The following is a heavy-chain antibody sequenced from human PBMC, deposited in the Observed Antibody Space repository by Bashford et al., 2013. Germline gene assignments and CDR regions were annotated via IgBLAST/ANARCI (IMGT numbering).Heavy chain of an antibody. CDR2: IYWNDDK. Sequence: LVKPTQTLTLTCTFSGFSLTTSGVGVGWIRQPPGKALEWLALIYWNDDKRYSPSLKSRLTITKDTSKKQVVLKMTNMDPVDTATYYCAHADITLILVSPPSPEYNWFDPWGQGTLVTVSS. CDR3: AHADITLILVSPPSPEYNWFDP. CDR1: GFSLTTSGVG. J-gene: IGHJ5*02. V-gene: IGHV2-5*01. D-gene: IGHD3-9*01.